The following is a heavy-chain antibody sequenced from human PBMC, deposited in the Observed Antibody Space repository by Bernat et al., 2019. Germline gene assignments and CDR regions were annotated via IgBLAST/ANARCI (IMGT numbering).Heavy chain of an antibody. CDR1: GFTFSSYE. J-gene: IGHJ4*02. Sequence: EVQLVESGGGLVQPGGSLRLSCAASGFTFSSYEMNWVRQAPGKGLEWVSYISSSGNTIYYADSVKGRFTISRDNAKNSLYLQMNSLRAEDTAVYYCARATTSGWYVDYWGQGTLVTVSS. CDR2: ISSSGNTI. CDR3: ARATTSGWYVDY. D-gene: IGHD6-19*01. V-gene: IGHV3-48*03.